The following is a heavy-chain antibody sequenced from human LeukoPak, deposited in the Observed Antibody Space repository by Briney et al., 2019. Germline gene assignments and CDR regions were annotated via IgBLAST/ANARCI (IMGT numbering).Heavy chain of an antibody. V-gene: IGHV3-74*01. D-gene: IGHD6-13*01. CDR1: GFTFSSYW. Sequence: GGSLRLSCAASGFTFSSYWMHWVRQAPGKGLVGVSRINSDGRSTNYADSVKGRFTISRDNSKNTLYLQMNSLRAEDTAVYYCAKDKFGAAAGTTGYFDYWGQGTLVTVSS. CDR3: AKDKFGAAAGTTGYFDY. J-gene: IGHJ4*02. CDR2: INSDGRST.